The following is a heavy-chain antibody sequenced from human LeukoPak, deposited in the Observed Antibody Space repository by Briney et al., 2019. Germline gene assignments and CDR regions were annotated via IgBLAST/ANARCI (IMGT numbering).Heavy chain of an antibody. CDR2: IGTAGDT. CDR1: GFTFSSYD. Sequence: LPGGSLRLSCAASGFTFSSYDMHWVRQATGKGLEWVSAIGTAGDTYYPGSVKGRFTISRENAKNSLYLQMNSLRAEDTAVYYCARALPPYYYYGMDVWGQGTTVTVSS. V-gene: IGHV3-13*01. CDR3: ARALPPYYYYGMDV. J-gene: IGHJ6*02.